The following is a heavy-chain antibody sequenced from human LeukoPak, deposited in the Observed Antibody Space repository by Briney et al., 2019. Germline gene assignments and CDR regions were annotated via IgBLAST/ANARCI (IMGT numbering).Heavy chain of an antibody. CDR2: IYYSGST. CDR3: ARHRWLLPELPDYFDY. J-gene: IGHJ4*02. D-gene: IGHD2-15*01. V-gene: IGHV4-59*08. CDR1: GGSISSYY. Sequence: ASETLSLTCTVSGGSISSYYSSWIRQPPGKGLEWIGYIYYSGSTNYNPSLKSRVTISVDTSKNQFSLKLSSVTAADTAVYYCARHRWLLPELPDYFDYWGQRTMVTVSS.